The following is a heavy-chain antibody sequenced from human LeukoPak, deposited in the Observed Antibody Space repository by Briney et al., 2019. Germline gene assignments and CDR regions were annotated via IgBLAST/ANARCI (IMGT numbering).Heavy chain of an antibody. D-gene: IGHD1-1*01. Sequence: GASVKVSCKASGGTFSSYAISWVREAPGQGLEWMGGIIPIFGTANYAQKFQGRVTITADESTSTAYMELSSLRSEDTAVYYCARGEAWNYYYYMDVWGKGTTVTVSS. V-gene: IGHV1-69*01. CDR1: GGTFSSYA. CDR3: ARGEAWNYYYYMDV. CDR2: IIPIFGTA. J-gene: IGHJ6*03.